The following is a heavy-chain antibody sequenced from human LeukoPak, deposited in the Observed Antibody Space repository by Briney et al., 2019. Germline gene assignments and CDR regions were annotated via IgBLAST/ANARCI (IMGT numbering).Heavy chain of an antibody. Sequence: PGGSLRLFCAASGFTFSSYGMHWVRQAPGKGLEWVAFIRYDGSNKYYADSVKGRFTISRDNSKNTLYLQMNSLRAGDTAVYYCAKGSRTTVTNKQIDYWGQGTLVTVSS. V-gene: IGHV3-30*02. J-gene: IGHJ4*02. D-gene: IGHD4-11*01. CDR3: AKGSRTTVTNKQIDY. CDR1: GFTFSSYG. CDR2: IRYDGSNK.